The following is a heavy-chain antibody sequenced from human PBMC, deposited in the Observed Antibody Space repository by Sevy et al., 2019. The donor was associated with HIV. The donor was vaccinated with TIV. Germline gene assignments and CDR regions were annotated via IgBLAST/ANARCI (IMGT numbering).Heavy chain of an antibody. CDR1: GFRFRDYR. J-gene: IGHJ5*02. V-gene: IGHV3-48*02. Sequence: GGSLRLSCAASGFRFRDYRMNWVRQAPGKGLEWVSYITSSSNTINYADSVKGRFTISIDNGRNSLYLQINSLRHEDTAVYYCARDRGRGEVALDLWGQGTLVTVSS. CDR3: ARDRGRGEVALDL. D-gene: IGHD3-10*01. CDR2: ITSSSNTI.